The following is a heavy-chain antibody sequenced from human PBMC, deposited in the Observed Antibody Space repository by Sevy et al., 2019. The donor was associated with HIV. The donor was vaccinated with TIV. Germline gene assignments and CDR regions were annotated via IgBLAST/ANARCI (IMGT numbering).Heavy chain of an antibody. D-gene: IGHD3-10*01. Sequence: ASVKVSCKASGNTFTVYYMYWVRQAPGQGLEWMGWINPNSGGTNYAQKFQGRVTMTSDTSINTAYMELSRLRSDDTXXXXXXXXXXXXXXLGYFDYWGQGTLVTVSS. V-gene: IGHV1-2*02. CDR1: GNTFTVYY. CDR2: INPNSGGT. CDR3: XXXXXXXXXLGYFDY. J-gene: IGHJ4*02.